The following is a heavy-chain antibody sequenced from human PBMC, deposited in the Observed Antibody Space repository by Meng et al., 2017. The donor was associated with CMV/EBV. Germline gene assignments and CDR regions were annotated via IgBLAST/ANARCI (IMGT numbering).Heavy chain of an antibody. CDR1: GFTFSSYD. Sequence: CAASGFTFSSYDMHWVRQAPGKGLEYASAISSNGGSTYYADSVKGRFTISRDNSKNTLYLQMGSLRAEDMAVYYCARGAYWNYGYFDYWGQGTLVTVSS. CDR2: ISSNGGST. V-gene: IGHV3-64*02. CDR3: ARGAYWNYGYFDY. D-gene: IGHD1-7*01. J-gene: IGHJ4*02.